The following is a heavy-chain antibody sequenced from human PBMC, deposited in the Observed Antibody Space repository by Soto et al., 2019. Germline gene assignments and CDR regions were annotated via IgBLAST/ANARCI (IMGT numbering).Heavy chain of an antibody. CDR3: AREVAAAVQWGMDV. D-gene: IGHD6-13*01. CDR1: GFTFSSYA. Sequence: PGVSLRLSCAASGFTFSSYAMHWVRQAPGKGLEWVAVISYDGSNKYYADSVKGRFTISRDNSKNTLYLQMNSLRAEDTAVYYCAREVAAAVQWGMDVWGQGTTVTVSS. J-gene: IGHJ6*02. CDR2: ISYDGSNK. V-gene: IGHV3-30-3*01.